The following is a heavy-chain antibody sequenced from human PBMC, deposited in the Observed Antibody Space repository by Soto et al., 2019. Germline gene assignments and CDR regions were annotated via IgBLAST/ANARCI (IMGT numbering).Heavy chain of an antibody. V-gene: IGHV3-21*01. CDR1: GFTFSSYS. CDR3: ARSRSTDFWSGYRPYGMDV. D-gene: IGHD3-3*01. Sequence: GGSLRLSCAASGFTFSSYSMNWVRQAPGKGLAWVSSIISSSRYIYYADSVKGRFTISRDNAKNSLYLQMNSRRAEDTAVYYCARSRSTDFWSGYRPYGMDVWGQGTTVTVSS. CDR2: IISSSRYI. J-gene: IGHJ6*02.